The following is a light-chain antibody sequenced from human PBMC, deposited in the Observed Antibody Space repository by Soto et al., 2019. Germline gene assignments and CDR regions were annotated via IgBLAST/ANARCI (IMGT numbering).Light chain of an antibody. J-gene: IGKJ5*01. V-gene: IGKV3-20*01. CDR1: QSVSYY. CDR2: DAS. CDR3: QQYGSSPPPIT. Sequence: EFVLTQSPGTLSLSPGERATLSCRASQSVSYYLAWYQQKPGQAPRLLIYDASSRATGVPDRFSGSGSGTDFTLTISRLEPEDFAVYYCQQYGSSPPPITFGQGTRLEIK.